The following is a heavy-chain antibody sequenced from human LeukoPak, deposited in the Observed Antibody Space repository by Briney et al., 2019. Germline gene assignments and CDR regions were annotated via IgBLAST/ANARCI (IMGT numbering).Heavy chain of an antibody. CDR3: ARDHRLAKTGYDMPGD. D-gene: IGHD5-12*01. Sequence: GASVRVSCKASGYTFGDYYLYWVRQAPGQGLEWVGWLNPRTGVTKYAQQFQGRVSMTRDTSISTAYMELSRLTSDDTAVYYCARDHRLAKTGYDMPGDWGQGSLVIVSS. V-gene: IGHV1-2*02. CDR1: GYTFGDYY. CDR2: LNPRTGVT. J-gene: IGHJ4*02.